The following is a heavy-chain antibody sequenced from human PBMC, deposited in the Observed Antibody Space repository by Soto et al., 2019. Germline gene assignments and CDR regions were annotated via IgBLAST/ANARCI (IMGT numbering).Heavy chain of an antibody. D-gene: IGHD3-22*01. J-gene: IGHJ5*02. V-gene: IGHV1-69*13. Sequence: GASVKVSCKASGGTFSSYAISWVRQAPGQGLEWMGGIIPIFGTADYAQKFQGRVTITADESTSTAYMELSSLRSEDTAVYYCASSRSNHSSYDNSRYYRTWGQGTPVTVSS. CDR2: IIPIFGTA. CDR1: GGTFSSYA. CDR3: ASSRSNHSSYDNSRYYRT.